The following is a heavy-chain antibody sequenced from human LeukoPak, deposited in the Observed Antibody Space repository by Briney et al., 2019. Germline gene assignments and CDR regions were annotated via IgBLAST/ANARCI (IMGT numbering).Heavy chain of an antibody. CDR1: GFTFSSYA. CDR3: ARNTSGFKLGDAFDI. D-gene: IGHD3-22*01. J-gene: IGHJ3*02. Sequence: GGSLRLSCAASGFTFSSYAMTWVRQAPGKGLEWISAISGIDYSTSYADSVKGRFTISRDNSKNTLYLQMNSLRAEDTAIYYCARNTSGFKLGDAFDIWGQGTMVTVSS. CDR2: ISGIDYST. V-gene: IGHV3-23*01.